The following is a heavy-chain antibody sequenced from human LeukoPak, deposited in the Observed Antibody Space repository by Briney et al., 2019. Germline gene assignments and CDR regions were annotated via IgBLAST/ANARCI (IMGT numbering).Heavy chain of an antibody. CDR1: GFTFSDYY. D-gene: IGHD3-10*01. Sequence: GESLRLSCATSGFTFSDYYVNWIRQAPGKGLEWVSYISSSSSDTNYADSVRGRFTISRDNGRNSLYLQMNSLRAEDTAVYYCASYGPGSYPEYWGQGTLVTVSS. J-gene: IGHJ4*02. V-gene: IGHV3-11*03. CDR3: ASYGPGSYPEY. CDR2: ISSSSSDT.